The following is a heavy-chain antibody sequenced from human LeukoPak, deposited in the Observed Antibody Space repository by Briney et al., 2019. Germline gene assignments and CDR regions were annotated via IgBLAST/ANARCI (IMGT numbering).Heavy chain of an antibody. CDR2: IIPIFGTA. D-gene: IGHD7-27*01. CDR1: GGTFSSYA. Sequence: GASVKVSCKASGGTFSSYAISWVRQVPGQGLEWMGGIIPIFGTANYAQKFQGRVTITTDESTSTAYMELSSLRSEDTAVYYCARNWGSDAFDIWGQGTMVTVSS. J-gene: IGHJ3*02. CDR3: ARNWGSDAFDI. V-gene: IGHV1-69*05.